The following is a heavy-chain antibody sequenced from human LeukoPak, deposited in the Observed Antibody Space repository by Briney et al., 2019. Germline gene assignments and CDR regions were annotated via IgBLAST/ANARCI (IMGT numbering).Heavy chain of an antibody. J-gene: IGHJ3*02. V-gene: IGHV4-39*07. CDR1: GGSISSSSYY. D-gene: IGHD3-10*01. CDR2: IYYSGST. Sequence: SETLSLTCTVSGGSISSSSYYWGWIRQPPGKGLEWIGSIYYSGSTYYNPSLKSRVTISVDTSKNQFSLKLSSVTAADTAVYYCARDPSLWFGDRNAFDIWGQGTMVTVSS. CDR3: ARDPSLWFGDRNAFDI.